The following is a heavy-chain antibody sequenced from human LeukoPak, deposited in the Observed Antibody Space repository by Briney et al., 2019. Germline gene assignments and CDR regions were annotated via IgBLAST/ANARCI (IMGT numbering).Heavy chain of an antibody. J-gene: IGHJ4*02. V-gene: IGHV3-66*02. CDR3: ASRDIAAEFDY. D-gene: IGHD6-13*01. CDR1: GFTVSSNY. Sequence: GGSLRLSCAASGFTVSSNYISWVRQAPGKWLEWVSVIYSGGSTYYADSVKGRFTISRDNSKNTLYLQMNSLRAEDTAVYYCASRDIAAEFDYWGQGTLVTVSS. CDR2: IYSGGST.